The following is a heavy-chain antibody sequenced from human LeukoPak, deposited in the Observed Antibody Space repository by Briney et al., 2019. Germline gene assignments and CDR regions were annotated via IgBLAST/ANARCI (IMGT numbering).Heavy chain of an antibody. CDR3: GCVGGSCYSVGYGY. V-gene: IGHV3-23*01. J-gene: IGHJ4*02. CDR2: ISGSGGST. Sequence: GGSLRLSCAASGFTFSSYAMSWVRQAPGKGLEWVSSISGSGGSTYYADSVKGRFTISRDNSKNTLYLQMNSLRAEDTAVYYCGCVGGSCYSVGYGYWGQGTLVSVSS. D-gene: IGHD2-15*01. CDR1: GFTFSSYA.